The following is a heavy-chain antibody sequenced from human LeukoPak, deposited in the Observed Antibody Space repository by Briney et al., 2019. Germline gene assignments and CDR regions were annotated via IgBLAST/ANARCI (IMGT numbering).Heavy chain of an antibody. Sequence: SETLSLTCTVSGGSISSSSYYWGWIRQPPGKGLEWIGSIYYSGSTYYNPSLKSRVTISVDTSKSQFSLKLSSVTAADTAVYYCARSTGSLWFGELLSAPDYWGQGTLVTVSS. J-gene: IGHJ4*02. CDR2: IYYSGST. CDR1: GGSISSSSYY. V-gene: IGHV4-39*01. CDR3: ARSTGSLWFGELLSAPDY. D-gene: IGHD3-10*01.